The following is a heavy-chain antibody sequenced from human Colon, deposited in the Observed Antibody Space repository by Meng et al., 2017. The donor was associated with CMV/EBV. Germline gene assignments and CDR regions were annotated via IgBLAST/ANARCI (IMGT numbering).Heavy chain of an antibody. V-gene: IGHV4-30-4*08. CDR1: GGTTSSGDYY. Sequence: SETLSLTCTVSGGTTSSGDYYWTWIRQPPGTGLEWIGNIYYTGTTHYNPSLESRVAISLDTSKNQFSLNLRSGTAADSAVYYCAREVLGFCTSDSCYSAFDVWGRGTTVTVSS. CDR2: IYYTGTT. D-gene: IGHD2-2*02. J-gene: IGHJ6*02. CDR3: AREVLGFCTSDSCYSAFDV.